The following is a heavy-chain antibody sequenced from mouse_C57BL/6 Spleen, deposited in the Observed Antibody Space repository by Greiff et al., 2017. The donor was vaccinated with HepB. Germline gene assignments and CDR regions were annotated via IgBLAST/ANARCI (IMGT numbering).Heavy chain of an antibody. V-gene: IGHV1-69*01. CDR2: IDPSDSYT. CDR3: SRRRDSYFDD. CDR1: GYTFTSYW. Sequence: QVQLQQPGAELVMPGASVKLSCKASGYTFTSYWMHWVKQRPGQGLEWIGEIDPSDSYTNYNQKFKSKSTLTVDKSSSTAYMQLSSLTSEDSAVYYCSRRRDSYFDDWGQGTTLTVSS. J-gene: IGHJ2*01.